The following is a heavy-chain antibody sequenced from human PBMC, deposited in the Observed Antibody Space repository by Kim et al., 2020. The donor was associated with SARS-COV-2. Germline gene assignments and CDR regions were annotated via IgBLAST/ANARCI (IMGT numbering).Heavy chain of an antibody. CDR1: GYTFTSYA. V-gene: IGHV1-3*01. J-gene: IGHJ5*02. D-gene: IGHD3-10*01. CDR2: INAGNGNT. CDR3: ARDQGRLLWFGEPEGWFDP. Sequence: ASVKVSCKASGYTFTSYAMHWVRQAPGQRLEWMGWINAGNGNTKYSQKVQGRVTITRDTSASTAYMELSSLRSEDTAGYYCARDQGRLLWFGEPEGWFDPWGQGTLVTVSS.